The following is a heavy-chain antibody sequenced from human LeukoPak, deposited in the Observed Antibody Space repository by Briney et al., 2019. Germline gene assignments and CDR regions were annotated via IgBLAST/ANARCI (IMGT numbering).Heavy chain of an antibody. Sequence: SQTLSLTCTVSGGSISSGDYYWSWIRQPPGKGLEWIGYIYYSGSTYYNPSLKSRVTISVDTSKNQFSLKLSSVTGADTAVFYCARTYYYDSSGYYYNDAFDIWGQGTMVTVSS. J-gene: IGHJ3*02. D-gene: IGHD3-22*01. V-gene: IGHV4-30-4*01. CDR3: ARTYYYDSSGYYYNDAFDI. CDR1: GGSISSGDYY. CDR2: IYYSGST.